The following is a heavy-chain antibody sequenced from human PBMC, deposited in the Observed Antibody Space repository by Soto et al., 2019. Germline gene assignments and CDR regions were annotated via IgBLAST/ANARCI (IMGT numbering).Heavy chain of an antibody. Sequence: SQTLSLTCTVSGGSISSCYWSWIRQPPGKGLEWIGYIYYSGSTNYNPSLKSRVTISVDTSKNQFSLKLSSVTAADTAVYYCASARLGEWLPNYFDYWGQGTLVTVSS. J-gene: IGHJ4*02. CDR3: ASARLGEWLPNYFDY. V-gene: IGHV4-59*08. D-gene: IGHD3-16*01. CDR1: GGSISSCY. CDR2: IYYSGST.